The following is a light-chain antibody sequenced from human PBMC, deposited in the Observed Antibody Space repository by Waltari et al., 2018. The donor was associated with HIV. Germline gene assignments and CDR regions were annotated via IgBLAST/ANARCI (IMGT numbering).Light chain of an antibody. CDR3: AAWDDSLSAWV. Sequence: QSVLTQPPSAFGTPGQRVTISCSGSSSNIGRNYVYWYQQFPGTAPKLLIYRHNQRPSGVPDRFSGSKSGTSASLAISGLRSEDEADYYCAAWDDSLSAWVFGGGTKLTVL. J-gene: IGLJ3*02. V-gene: IGLV1-47*01. CDR1: SSNIGRNY. CDR2: RHN.